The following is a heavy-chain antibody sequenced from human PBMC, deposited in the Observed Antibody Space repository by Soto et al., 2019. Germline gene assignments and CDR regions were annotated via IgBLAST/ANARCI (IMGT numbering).Heavy chain of an antibody. CDR2: INAGNGNT. CDR1: GYTFTSYA. V-gene: IGHV1-3*01. CDR3: ARDVVRVVTMDFYYYRIGF. D-gene: IGHD3-10*02. Sequence: DASVTVSCKASGYTFTSYAMHWVRQAPGQRLEWMGWINAGNGNTKYSQKFQGRVTITRDTSPSTAYIELSSLRSEDTALYYWARDVVRVVTMDFYYYRIGFSGQGTTVTVSS. J-gene: IGHJ6*02.